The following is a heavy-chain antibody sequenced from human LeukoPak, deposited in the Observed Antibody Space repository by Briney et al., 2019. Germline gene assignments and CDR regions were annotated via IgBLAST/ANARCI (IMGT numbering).Heavy chain of an antibody. D-gene: IGHD3-10*01. Sequence: ASVKVSCKASGYTFTSYYMHWVRQAPGQGLEWMGIINPSGGSTSYAQKFQGRVTMTRDMSTSTVYMELSSLRSEDTAVYYCARTPITMVRGADYWFDPWGQGTLVTVSS. CDR2: INPSGGST. CDR1: GYTFTSYY. CDR3: ARTPITMVRGADYWFDP. J-gene: IGHJ5*02. V-gene: IGHV1-46*01.